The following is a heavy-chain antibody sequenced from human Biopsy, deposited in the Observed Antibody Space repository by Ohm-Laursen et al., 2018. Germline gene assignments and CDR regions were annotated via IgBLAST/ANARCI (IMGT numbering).Heavy chain of an antibody. CDR3: ALGGGSYVNFDY. CDR2: IYYSGTT. CDR1: GGSISSYY. V-gene: IGHV4-59*01. Sequence: SETLSLTCTVSGGSISSYYWNWIRQPPGKGLEWIGYIYYSGTTDYSPSLKSRVTISIDKSKNQFSLRLSSVTAADTAVYYCALGGGSYVNFDYWGQGTLVTVSS. D-gene: IGHD1-26*01. J-gene: IGHJ4*02.